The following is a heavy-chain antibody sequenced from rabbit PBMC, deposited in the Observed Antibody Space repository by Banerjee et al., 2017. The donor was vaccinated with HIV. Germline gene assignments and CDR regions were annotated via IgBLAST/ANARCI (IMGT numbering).Heavy chain of an antibody. V-gene: IGHV1S45*01. CDR2: IAGGSSGST. D-gene: IGHD1-1*01. Sequence: QQQLEESGGGLVKPEGSLTLTCKASGFDLSSGYWICWVRQAPGKGLEWIGCIAGGSSGSTHYASWAKGRFTISKASSTTVTLRTTRLTPADTATYFCVRDINTSFKLWGPGTLVTVS. CDR1: GFDLSSGYW. CDR3: VRDINTSFKL. J-gene: IGHJ4*01.